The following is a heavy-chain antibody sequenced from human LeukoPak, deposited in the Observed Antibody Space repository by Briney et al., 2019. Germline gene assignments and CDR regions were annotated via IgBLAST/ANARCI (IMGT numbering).Heavy chain of an antibody. CDR1: GYTFTSYY. CDR2: INPSGGST. V-gene: IGHV1-46*01. J-gene: IGHJ6*03. CDR3: ARVEKGGYYDFWSGYSNYYYMDV. D-gene: IGHD3-3*01. Sequence: GASVKVSCKASGYTFTSYYMHWVRQAPGQGLEWMGIINPSGGSTSYAQKFQGRVTISVDTSKNQFSLKLSSVTDADTAVYYCARVEKGGYYDFWSGYSNYYYMDVWGKGTTVTVSS.